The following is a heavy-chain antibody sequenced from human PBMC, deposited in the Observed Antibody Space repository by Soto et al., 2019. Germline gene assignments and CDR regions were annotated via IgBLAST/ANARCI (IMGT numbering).Heavy chain of an antibody. CDR2: IYYSGTT. CDR1: GGSISSSNYY. D-gene: IGHD5-12*01. V-gene: IGHV4-39*02. Sequence: SETLSLTCTVSGGSISSSNYYWGWIRQPPGKGLEWIGSIYYSGTTYYNPSLKSRVTISVDTSKNHFSLKLSSVTAADTAVYYCVRICGYEGQFYYYYYYMDVWGKGTTVTVSS. J-gene: IGHJ6*03. CDR3: VRICGYEGQFYYYYYYMDV.